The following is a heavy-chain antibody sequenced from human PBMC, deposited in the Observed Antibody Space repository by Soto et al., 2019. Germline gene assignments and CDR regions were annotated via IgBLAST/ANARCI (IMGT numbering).Heavy chain of an antibody. CDR2: FYSSGSI. Sequence: PSETLSLTCFVSGYSITAGGYYWSWIRHYPGKGLEWIGSFYSSGSIIYNPSLRSRVSISGDTSSNQFSMSLTSVTAADTARYYFVRLYSSGSGCFHHWGPGTLLTVFS. J-gene: IGHJ5*02. V-gene: IGHV4-31*08. CDR3: VRLYSSGSGCFHH. CDR1: GYSITAGGYY. D-gene: IGHD6-19*01.